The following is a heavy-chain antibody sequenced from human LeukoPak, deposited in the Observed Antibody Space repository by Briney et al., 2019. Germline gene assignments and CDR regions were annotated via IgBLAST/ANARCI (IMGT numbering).Heavy chain of an antibody. CDR2: ISSSSSTI. D-gene: IGHD3-10*01. CDR1: GFTFSSYS. Sequence: GGSPLLSCAASGFTFSSYSMNWVRQAPGKGLEWVSYISSSSSTIYYADSVKGRFTISRDNAKNSLYLQMNSLRTEDTAVHYCASPVYYGAGSYYNKVIRDFNYYYYGMDVWGQGTTVTVSS. V-gene: IGHV3-48*04. CDR3: ASPVYYGAGSYYNKVIRDFNYYYYGMDV. J-gene: IGHJ6*02.